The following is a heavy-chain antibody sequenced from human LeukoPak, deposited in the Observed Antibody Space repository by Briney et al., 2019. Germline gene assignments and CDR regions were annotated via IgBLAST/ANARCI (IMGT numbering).Heavy chain of an antibody. D-gene: IGHD1-7*01. J-gene: IGHJ4*02. CDR2: IYPGDSDT. CDR3: ARRGGNYGTIDY. CDR1: GYSFNTYW. V-gene: IGHV5-51*01. Sequence: GESLEISCKGSGYSFNTYWIGWVRQMPGKGLEWMGIIYPGDSDTRYSPSFQGQVTISADKSISTAFLQWSSLRASDTAMYYCARRGGNYGTIDYWGQGTLVTVSS.